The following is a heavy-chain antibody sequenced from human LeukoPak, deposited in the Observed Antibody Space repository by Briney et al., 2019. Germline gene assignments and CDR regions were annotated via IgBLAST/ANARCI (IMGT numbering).Heavy chain of an antibody. Sequence: GGSLRLSCAASGFPFSSYWMHWVRQAPGKGLLWVSRIYNDGSRTTYADSVKGRFTISGDNAKNTLFLQMNSLTAEDTAVYYCARSGAGGAFDMWGRGTMVTVSS. J-gene: IGHJ3*02. D-gene: IGHD3-10*01. CDR2: IYNDGSRT. CDR1: GFPFSSYW. V-gene: IGHV3-74*01. CDR3: ARSGAGGAFDM.